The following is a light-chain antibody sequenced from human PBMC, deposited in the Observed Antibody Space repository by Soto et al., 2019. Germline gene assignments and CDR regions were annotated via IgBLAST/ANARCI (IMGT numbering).Light chain of an antibody. CDR2: LGS. V-gene: IGKV2-28*01. Sequence: DIVMTQSPLSLPVTPGEPASISCRSSQSLLHSNGDYYLDWFLQKPGQSPQVLIYLGSNRAFGGPYRFRGSGIGNEFTLKISRVEAEDVGVYYCMQSLQTPHTFGQGTKLEIK. CDR3: MQSLQTPHT. CDR1: QSLLHSNGDYY. J-gene: IGKJ2*01.